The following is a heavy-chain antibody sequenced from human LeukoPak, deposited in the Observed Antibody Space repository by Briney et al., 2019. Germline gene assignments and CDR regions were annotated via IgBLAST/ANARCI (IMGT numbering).Heavy chain of an antibody. CDR1: GYTFTSYG. J-gene: IGHJ4*02. Sequence: ASVKVSCKASGYTFTSYGISWVRQAPGQGLEWMGWISAYNGNTNYAQKLQGRVTMTADTSTSTAYMELRSLRSDDTAVYYCARDADESAVWFGDTPHNFDYWGQGTLVTVSS. CDR2: ISAYNGNT. CDR3: ARDADESAVWFGDTPHNFDY. D-gene: IGHD3-10*01. V-gene: IGHV1-18*01.